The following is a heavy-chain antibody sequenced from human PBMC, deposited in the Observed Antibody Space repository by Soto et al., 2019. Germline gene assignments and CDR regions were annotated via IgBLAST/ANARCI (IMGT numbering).Heavy chain of an antibody. J-gene: IGHJ4*02. CDR3: AKASPRIIGMPPAMYHFDS. V-gene: IGHV3-23*01. D-gene: IGHD2-2*01. CDR2: ISGRGSST. CDR1: GFTFTDYA. Sequence: GGSLRLSCAASGFTFTDYAMTWVRQAPGKGLEWVSTISGRGSSTYYADSVRGRFTISRDISKNTLYLQMNGLRVEDTTLYYYAKASPRIIGMPPAMYHFDSWGQGTLVTVSS.